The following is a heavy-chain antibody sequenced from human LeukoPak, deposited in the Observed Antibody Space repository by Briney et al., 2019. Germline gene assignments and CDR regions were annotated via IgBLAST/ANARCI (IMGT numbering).Heavy chain of an antibody. CDR3: ASRESSMARSH. CDR2: INEDGSVQ. V-gene: IGHV3-7*01. Sequence: PGGSLRLSCAASGFIISDYWMNWVRQVPGKGLEWVANINEDGSVQDYVDSVRGRFTISRDNAKNSVYLQMNSLRVEDTAVYYCASRESSMARSHWGQGTLATVSS. D-gene: IGHD3-10*01. CDR1: GFIISDYW. J-gene: IGHJ4*02.